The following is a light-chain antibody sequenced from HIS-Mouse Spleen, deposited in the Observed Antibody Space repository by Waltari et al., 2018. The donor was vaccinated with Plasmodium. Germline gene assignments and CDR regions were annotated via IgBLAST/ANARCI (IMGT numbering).Light chain of an antibody. V-gene: IGLV1-51*01. CDR1: RSNIGTTH. CDR2: DNN. CDR3: GTWDSSLSGGV. J-gene: IGLJ3*02. Sequence: QSVLTQPPSVSAAPGQKVTTSCSGSRSNIGTTHVSCYQQLPGTATKLLIYDNNKRPSGIPDRFSGSKSGTSATLGITGLQTGDEADYYCGTWDSSLSGGVFGGGTKLTVL.